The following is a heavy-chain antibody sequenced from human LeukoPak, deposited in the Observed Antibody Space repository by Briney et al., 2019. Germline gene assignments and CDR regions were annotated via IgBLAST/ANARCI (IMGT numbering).Heavy chain of an antibody. CDR2: FDPEDGET. D-gene: IGHD4-17*01. Sequence: ASVEVSCKVSGYTLTELSMHWVRQAPGKGLEWMGGFDPEDGETIYAQKFQGRVTMTEDTSTDTAYMELSSLRSEYTAVYYCATDLTVTPRDYYGMDVWGQGTTVTVSS. CDR1: GYTLTELS. V-gene: IGHV1-24*01. J-gene: IGHJ6*02. CDR3: ATDLTVTPRDYYGMDV.